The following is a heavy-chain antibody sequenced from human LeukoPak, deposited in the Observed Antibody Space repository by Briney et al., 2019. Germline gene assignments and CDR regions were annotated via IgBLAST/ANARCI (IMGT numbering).Heavy chain of an antibody. CDR2: INPNSGGT. Sequence: ASVKVSCKASGCTFTGYYMHWVRQAPGQGLEWMGWINPNSGGTNYAQKFQGRVTMTRDTSISTAYMELSRLRFDDTAVYYCASGSSYDSSGRGFDYWGQGTLVTVSS. CDR1: GCTFTGYY. CDR3: ASGSSYDSSGRGFDY. J-gene: IGHJ4*02. V-gene: IGHV1-2*02. D-gene: IGHD3-22*01.